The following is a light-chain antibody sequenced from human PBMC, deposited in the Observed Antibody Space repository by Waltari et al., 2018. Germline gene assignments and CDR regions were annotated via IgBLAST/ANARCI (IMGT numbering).Light chain of an antibody. J-gene: IGKJ3*01. CDR1: QTLLYNTENQSY. V-gene: IGKV4-1*01. CDR2: WAA. Sequence: DIVLTQSPDSLSVSLCARATIKCRSSQTLLYNTENQSYLGWYQKKPGQPPKLLLYWAAVRDSGGPDRFSGTGSCTDFTVTISSLQPEDVAVYYCQQYYSTPVSFCPGTKVDVK. CDR3: QQYYSTPVS.